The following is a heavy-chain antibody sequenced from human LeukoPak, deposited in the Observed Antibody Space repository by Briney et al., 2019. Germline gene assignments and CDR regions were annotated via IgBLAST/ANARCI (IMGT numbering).Heavy chain of an antibody. J-gene: IGHJ3*02. V-gene: IGHV1-18*01. Sequence: ASVKVSCKASGYTFTSYGISWVRQAPGQGLEWMGWISAYNGNTNYAQKLQGRVTMTTDTSTSTAYMELRSLRSDDTAVYYCARVIPSYPYVAVAGHPHFDAFDIWGQGTMVTVSS. D-gene: IGHD6-19*01. CDR1: GYTFTSYG. CDR2: ISAYNGNT. CDR3: ARVIPSYPYVAVAGHPHFDAFDI.